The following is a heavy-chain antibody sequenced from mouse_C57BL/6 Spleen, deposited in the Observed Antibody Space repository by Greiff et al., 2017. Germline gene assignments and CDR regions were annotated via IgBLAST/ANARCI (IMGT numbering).Heavy chain of an antibody. CDR2: IYPGDGDT. D-gene: IGHD2-5*01. Sequence: VKLMESGPELVKPGASVKISCKASGYAFSSSWMNWVKQRTGKGLEWIGRIYPGDGDTNYNGKFKGKATLTADKSSSTAYMQLSSLTSEDSAVYFWARDSNYGYFDVWGTGTTVTVSS. CDR3: ARDSNYGYFDV. J-gene: IGHJ1*03. CDR1: GYAFSSSW. V-gene: IGHV1-82*01.